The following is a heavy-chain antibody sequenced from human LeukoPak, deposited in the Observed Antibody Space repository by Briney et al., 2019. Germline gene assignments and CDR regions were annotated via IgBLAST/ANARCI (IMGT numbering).Heavy chain of an antibody. CDR1: GGSISSYY. V-gene: IGHV4-4*07. J-gene: IGHJ4*02. CDR2: IYTSGST. D-gene: IGHD3-9*01. CDR3: ARDSIRYFDWAHGDY. Sequence: SETLSLTCTVSGGSISSYYWSWIRQPAGKGLEWIGRIYTSGSTNYNPSLKSRVTISVDTSKNQFSLKLSSVTAADTAVYYCARDSIRYFDWAHGDYWGQGTLVTVSS.